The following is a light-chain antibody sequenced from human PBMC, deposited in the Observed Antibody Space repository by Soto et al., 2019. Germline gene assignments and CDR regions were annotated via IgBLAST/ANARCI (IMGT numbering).Light chain of an antibody. V-gene: IGKV2-28*01. CDR1: QSLLHTNGHNY. Sequence: DIVMTQSPLSLPVTPGEPASISCKSSQSLLHTNGHNYLDWYVQKPGKSPQLLIYLGSNRASGGPYRVRGRGLGNGFTLEIQTGGAWDVWGYYCTQGLQTPTFGGGTKVEIK. J-gene: IGKJ4*01. CDR2: LGS. CDR3: TQGLQTPT.